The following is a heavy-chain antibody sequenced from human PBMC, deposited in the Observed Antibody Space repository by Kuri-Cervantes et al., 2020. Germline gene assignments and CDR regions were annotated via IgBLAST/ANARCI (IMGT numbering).Heavy chain of an antibody. D-gene: IGHD3-10*01. CDR1: GFTFSNAW. J-gene: IGHJ4*02. CDR3: TTDSYGSGSFDY. V-gene: IGHV3-15*01. Sequence: GGSLRLSCAASGFTFSNAWMSWVRQAPGKGLEWVGRIKSKTDGGTTDYAAPVKGRFTTSRDDSKNTLYLQMNSLKTEDTAVYYCTTDSYGSGSFDYWGQGTLVTVSS. CDR2: IKSKTDGGTT.